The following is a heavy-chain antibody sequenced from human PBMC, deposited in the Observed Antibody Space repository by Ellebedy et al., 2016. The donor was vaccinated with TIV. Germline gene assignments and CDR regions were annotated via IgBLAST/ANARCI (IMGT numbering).Heavy chain of an antibody. CDR3: ARAQVLAVFDY. J-gene: IGHJ4*02. Sequence: GSLRLXCTVSGGSISSYYWSWIRQPAGKGLEWIGRIYTSGSTNYNPSLKSRVTMSVDTSKNQFSLKLSSVTAADTAVYYCARAQVLAVFDYWGQGTLVTVSS. V-gene: IGHV4-4*07. CDR1: GGSISSYY. CDR2: IYTSGST. D-gene: IGHD3-3*02.